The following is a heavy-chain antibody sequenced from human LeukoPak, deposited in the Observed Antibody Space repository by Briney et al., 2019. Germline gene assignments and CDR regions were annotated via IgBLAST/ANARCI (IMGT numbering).Heavy chain of an antibody. D-gene: IGHD1-26*01. Sequence: GESLKISCKGSGYSFASYWIGWVRQMPGKGLEWMGIIYPTDSSTIYSPSFRGQVTISTDKSTSTAYLQWSSLKASDTAVYYCARTGSYYGVRPPSIDYWGQRTRVTVSS. J-gene: IGHJ4*02. CDR2: IYPTDSST. CDR3: ARTGSYYGVRPPSIDY. CDR1: GYSFASYW. V-gene: IGHV5-51*01.